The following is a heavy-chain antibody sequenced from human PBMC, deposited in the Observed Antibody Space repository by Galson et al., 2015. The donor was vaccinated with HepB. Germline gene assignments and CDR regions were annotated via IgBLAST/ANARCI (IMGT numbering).Heavy chain of an antibody. CDR3: AREDSSGWYRRGAFDY. Sequence: SVKVSCKASGYIFTSYAMHWVRQAPGQRLEWMGWINAGNGNTNYSQKFQGRVTITRDTSASTAYMELSSLRSEDTAVYYCAREDSSGWYRRGAFDYWGQGTLVTVSS. V-gene: IGHV1-3*01. CDR2: INAGNGNT. J-gene: IGHJ4*02. D-gene: IGHD6-19*01. CDR1: GYIFTSYA.